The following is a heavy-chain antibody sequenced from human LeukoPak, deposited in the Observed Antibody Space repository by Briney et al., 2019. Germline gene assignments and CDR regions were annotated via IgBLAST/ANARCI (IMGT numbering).Heavy chain of an antibody. CDR1: GYTFKNYI. CDR3: AREEHGGSGSLSLWY. J-gene: IGHJ4*02. D-gene: IGHD1-26*01. V-gene: IGHV1-18*01. CDR2: ISPYNGNT. Sequence: ASVKVSCKASGYTFKNYIIAWVRQAPGQGLEWMGWISPYNGNTNYAQKLQGRVTMTTDTSTSTAYMEVRSLRSDDTAVYYCAREEHGGSGSLSLWYWGQGTLVTVSS.